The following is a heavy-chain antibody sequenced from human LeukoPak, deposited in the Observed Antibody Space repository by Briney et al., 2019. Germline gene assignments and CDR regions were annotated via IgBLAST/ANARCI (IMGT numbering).Heavy chain of an antibody. D-gene: IGHD6-13*01. J-gene: IGHJ4*02. CDR2: INPNGGDT. CDR1: GYLFAAYF. Sequence: ASVKVSCKASGYLFAAYFIHWVRQAPGQGLDWMGRINPNGGDTNYAQKFQGRVTMTGDTSISTAYMELSSLRSDDTAMYYCVRVGFTSSWSNFDYWGQGTLVTVSS. CDR3: VRVGFTSSWSNFDY. V-gene: IGHV1-2*06.